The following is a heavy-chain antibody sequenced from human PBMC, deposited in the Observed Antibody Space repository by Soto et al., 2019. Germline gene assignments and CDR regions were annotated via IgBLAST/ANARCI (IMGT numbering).Heavy chain of an antibody. J-gene: IGHJ6*02. CDR3: ASSSITIFGVPRYPYYYYGMDV. Sequence: ASVKVSCKASGYTFTSYGISWVRQAPGQGLEWMGWISAYNGNTNYAQKLQGGVTMTTDTSTSTAYMELRSLRSDDTAVYYCASSSITIFGVPRYPYYYYGMDVWGQGTTVTVSS. CDR1: GYTFTSYG. CDR2: ISAYNGNT. D-gene: IGHD3-3*01. V-gene: IGHV1-18*01.